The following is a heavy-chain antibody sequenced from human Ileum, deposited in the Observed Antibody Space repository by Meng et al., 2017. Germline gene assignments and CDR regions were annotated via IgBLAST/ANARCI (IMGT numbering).Heavy chain of an antibody. J-gene: IGHJ4*02. V-gene: IGHV1-18*01. CDR3: AREGAYNGGDY. D-gene: IGHD1-1*01. CDR1: GYTFTTYG. Sequence: QVQLVQSGAEVKKPGASVKVSCKASGYTFTTYGISWVRQAPGQGLEWMGWVNTDKGNTNYAQKFQGRVTMTRDTSTSTAYMELRSLRSDDTVVYYCAREGAYNGGDYWGQGTLVTVS. CDR2: VNTDKGNT.